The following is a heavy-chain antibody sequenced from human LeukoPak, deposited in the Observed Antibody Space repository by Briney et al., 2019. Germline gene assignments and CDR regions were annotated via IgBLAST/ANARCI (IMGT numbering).Heavy chain of an antibody. Sequence: GASVKVSCKASGYTFTSYYMHWVRQAPGQGLEWMGIINPSGGSTGYAQKFQGRVTMTRDTSTSTVYMELSSLRSEDTAVYYCARDREAARPFDYWGQGTLVTVSS. CDR2: INPSGGST. V-gene: IGHV1-46*01. J-gene: IGHJ4*02. CDR1: GYTFTSYY. D-gene: IGHD6-6*01. CDR3: ARDREAARPFDY.